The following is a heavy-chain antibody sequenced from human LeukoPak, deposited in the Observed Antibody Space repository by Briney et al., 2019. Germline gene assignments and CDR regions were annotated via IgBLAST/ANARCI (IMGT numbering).Heavy chain of an antibody. CDR3: ARRLSSGSFDL. J-gene: IGHJ4*02. Sequence: GESLKISCKGSGYSFTSYWIVWVRQMPGKGLEWMGIIYPYDSDTRYSPSFQGQVTISADKTISTAYLQWSSLKASDTAMYYCARRLSSGSFDLWAQGTLVTVSS. CDR1: GYSFTSYW. D-gene: IGHD3-22*01. CDR2: IYPYDSDT. V-gene: IGHV5-51*01.